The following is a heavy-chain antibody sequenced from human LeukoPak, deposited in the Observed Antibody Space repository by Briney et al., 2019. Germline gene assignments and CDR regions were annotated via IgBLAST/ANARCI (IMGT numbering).Heavy chain of an antibody. J-gene: IGHJ6*04. CDR3: AELGITMIEGV. Sequence: GGSLRLSCEASGFIFSNYEMNWVRQAPGKGLEWGSYISSSGSTIYYADSVKGPFTISRDNAKNSLYLQMNSLRAEDTAVYYCAELGITMIEGVWGKGTTVTISS. CDR2: ISSSGSTI. D-gene: IGHD3-22*01. V-gene: IGHV3-48*03. CDR1: GFIFSNYE.